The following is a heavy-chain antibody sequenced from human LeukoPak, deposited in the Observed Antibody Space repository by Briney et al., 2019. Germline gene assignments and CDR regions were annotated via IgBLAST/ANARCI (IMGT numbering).Heavy chain of an antibody. CDR3: ARDREAAGQKLTDY. CDR2: ISVYNGNT. V-gene: IGHV1-18*01. CDR1: GYTFTSYG. D-gene: IGHD6-13*01. J-gene: IGHJ4*02. Sequence: GASVKVSCKASGYTFTSYGITWVRQAPGQGLEWMGWISVYNGNTNYAQKLQGRVTMPTDTSTSTAYMELRSLRSDDTAIYYCARDREAAGQKLTDYWGQGTLVTVSS.